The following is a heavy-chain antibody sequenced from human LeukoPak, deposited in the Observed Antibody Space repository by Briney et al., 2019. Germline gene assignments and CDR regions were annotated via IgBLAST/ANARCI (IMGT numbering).Heavy chain of an antibody. V-gene: IGHV1-18*01. CDR3: ARSDYGDYVAGEYFQH. CDR2: ISAYNGNT. J-gene: IGHJ1*01. D-gene: IGHD4-17*01. CDR1: GYTFTSYG. Sequence: ASVKVSCKASGYTFTSYGISWVRQAPGQGLEWMGWISAYNGNTNYAQKLQGRVTMTTDTSTSTAYVELRSLRSDDTAVYYCARSDYGDYVAGEYFQHWGQGTLVTVSS.